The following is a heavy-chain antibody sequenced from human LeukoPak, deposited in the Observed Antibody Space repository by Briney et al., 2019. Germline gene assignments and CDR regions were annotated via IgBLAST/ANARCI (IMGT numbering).Heavy chain of an antibody. D-gene: IGHD5-18*01. Sequence: GGSLRLSCAASGFTFSSYSMNWVRQAPGKGLEWVSYISSSSSTIYYADSVKGRFTISRDNAKNSLYLQMNSLRAEDTAVYYCARGSVDTAMGPLYYYYMDVWGKGTTVTVSS. J-gene: IGHJ6*03. CDR3: ARGSVDTAMGPLYYYYMDV. CDR2: ISSSSSTI. CDR1: GFTFSSYS. V-gene: IGHV3-48*01.